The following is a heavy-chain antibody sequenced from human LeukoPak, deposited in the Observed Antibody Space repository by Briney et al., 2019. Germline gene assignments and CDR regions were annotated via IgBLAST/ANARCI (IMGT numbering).Heavy chain of an antibody. D-gene: IGHD6-13*01. V-gene: IGHV3-9*01. CDR1: GFTFSDYY. Sequence: SGGSLRLSCAASGFTFSDYYMSWIRQAPGKGLEWVSGISWNSGSIGYADSVKGRFTTSRDNAKNSLYLQMNSLRAEDTALYYCAKDIYGSSWYYFDYWGQGTLVTVSS. CDR2: ISWNSGSI. CDR3: AKDIYGSSWYYFDY. J-gene: IGHJ4*02.